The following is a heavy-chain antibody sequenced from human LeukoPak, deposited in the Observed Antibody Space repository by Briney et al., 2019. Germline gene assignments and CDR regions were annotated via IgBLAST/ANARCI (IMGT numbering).Heavy chain of an antibody. V-gene: IGHV3-53*01. CDR1: GFTVSSNY. Sequence: GGSLRLSCAASGFTVSSNYMSWVRQAPGKGLEWVPVIYSGGSTYYADSVKGRFTISRDNSKNTLYLQMNSLRAEDTAVYYCARDEQWLVRHWGQGTLVTVSS. J-gene: IGHJ4*02. CDR2: IYSGGST. CDR3: ARDEQWLVRH. D-gene: IGHD6-19*01.